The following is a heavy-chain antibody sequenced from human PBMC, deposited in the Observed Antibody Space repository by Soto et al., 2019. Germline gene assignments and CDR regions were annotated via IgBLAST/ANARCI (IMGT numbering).Heavy chain of an antibody. D-gene: IGHD4-17*01. CDR1: GFTFSSYA. J-gene: IGHJ4*02. CDR3: AITRDAYGGTTWDYYFDY. Sequence: EVQLLESGGGLVQPGGSLRLSCAASGFTFSSYAMSWVRQAPGKGLEWVSAISGSGGSTYYADSVKGRFTISRDNSKNTLYLQMNSLRAEDTAVYYCAITRDAYGGTTWDYYFDYWGQGTLVTVSS. V-gene: IGHV3-23*01. CDR2: ISGSGGST.